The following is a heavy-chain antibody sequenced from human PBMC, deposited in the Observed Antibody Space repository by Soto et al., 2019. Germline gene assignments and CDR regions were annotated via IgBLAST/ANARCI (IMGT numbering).Heavy chain of an antibody. CDR1: AFAFTSYA. CDR2: IGGSGGST. CDR3: ARDRTDYDSSGAAGY. J-gene: IGHJ4*02. Sequence: GGSLRLSCAASAFAFTSYAMSWVRQGPGKGLEWVSRIGGSGGSTSSSDSVKGRFTISRDNSKNTLYLQMNSLRAEDTAVYYCARDRTDYDSSGAAGYWGRGTLVTVSS. V-gene: IGHV3-23*01. D-gene: IGHD3-22*01.